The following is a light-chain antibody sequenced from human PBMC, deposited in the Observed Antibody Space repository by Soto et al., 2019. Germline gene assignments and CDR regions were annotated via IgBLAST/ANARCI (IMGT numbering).Light chain of an antibody. J-gene: IGLJ2*01. V-gene: IGLV2-14*01. CDR2: EVN. CDR3: SSYTTSSTVI. Sequence: QSALTQPASVSGSPGQSITISCTGTSSDVGYYDYVSWYQQHPGKAPKLILYEVNNRPSGVSNRFSASKSGNTASLTISGLQAEDEADYYCSSYTTSSTVIFGGGTKLTVL. CDR1: SSDVGYYDY.